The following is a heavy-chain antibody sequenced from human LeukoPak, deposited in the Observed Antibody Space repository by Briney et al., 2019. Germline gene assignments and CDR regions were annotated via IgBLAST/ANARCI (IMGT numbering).Heavy chain of an antibody. CDR3: AGRGITIFGVVYSEFWFDP. CDR1: GGSISSSSYY. J-gene: IGHJ5*02. Sequence: SETLSLTCTVSGGSISSSSYYWGWIRQPPGKGLEWIGRIYYSGSTYYNPSLKGRFTISVDTSKNQFSLKLSSVPAADTAVYYCAGRGITIFGVVYSEFWFDPWGQGTLVTVSS. D-gene: IGHD3-3*01. V-gene: IGHV4-39*01. CDR2: IYYSGST.